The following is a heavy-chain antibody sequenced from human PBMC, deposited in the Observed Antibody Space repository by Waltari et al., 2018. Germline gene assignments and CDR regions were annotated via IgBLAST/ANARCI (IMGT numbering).Heavy chain of an antibody. CDR3: AKDFSSGSYLNNWFDS. J-gene: IGHJ5*01. CDR1: GFTFRLYA. Sequence: EVQLSESGGGLVQPGGSLRLSCEASGFTFRLYAMNWVRQTPENGLEWFSIITPGGGPSYYADSVKGRFTISRDTSKNTLYLQMDSLRVEDTAIYYCAKDFSSGSYLNNWFDSWGQGTLVTVSS. CDR2: ITPGGGPS. D-gene: IGHD6-19*01. V-gene: IGHV3-23*01.